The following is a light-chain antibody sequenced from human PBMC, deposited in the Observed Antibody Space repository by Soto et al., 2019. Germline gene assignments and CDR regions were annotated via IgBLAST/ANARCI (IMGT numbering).Light chain of an antibody. Sequence: EIVLTQSPGTLSLSPGERATLSCKASQSVVSDYLAWYQQKPDQAPRLLIYGASTRATGIPDRFSGSGSGTDFTLTISRLEPEDFAVYYCHQYGDSPTFGQGTKVEI. CDR3: HQYGDSPT. V-gene: IGKV3-20*01. CDR1: QSVVSDY. J-gene: IGKJ1*01. CDR2: GAS.